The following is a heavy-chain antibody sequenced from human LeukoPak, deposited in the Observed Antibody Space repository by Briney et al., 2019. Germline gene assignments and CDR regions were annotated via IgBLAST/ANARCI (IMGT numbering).Heavy chain of an antibody. J-gene: IGHJ6*02. CDR1: GFTFSSYS. V-gene: IGHV3-21*01. D-gene: IGHD6-19*01. CDR3: ASLGGSGWSVGGYYYGMDV. Sequence: GGSLRLSCAASGFTFSSYSMNWVRQAPGKGLEWFSSISSSSSYIYYADSVKGRFTISRDNAKKSLYLQMNSLRAGDTAVYYCASLGGSGWSVGGYYYGMDVWGQGTTVTVSS. CDR2: ISSSSSYI.